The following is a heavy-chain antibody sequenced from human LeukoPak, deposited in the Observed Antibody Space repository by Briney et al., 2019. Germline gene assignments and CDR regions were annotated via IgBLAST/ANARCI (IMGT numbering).Heavy chain of an antibody. Sequence: GGSLRLSCAASGFTFSGSAMHWVRQASGKGLEWVGRIRSKANSYATAYAASVTGRFTISRDDSKNTAYLQMNSLKTEDTAVYYCTKVPQYCSGGSCDVWGKGTTVTVSS. D-gene: IGHD2-15*01. V-gene: IGHV3-73*01. CDR2: IRSKANSYAT. CDR3: TKVPQYCSGGSCDV. CDR1: GFTFSGSA. J-gene: IGHJ6*04.